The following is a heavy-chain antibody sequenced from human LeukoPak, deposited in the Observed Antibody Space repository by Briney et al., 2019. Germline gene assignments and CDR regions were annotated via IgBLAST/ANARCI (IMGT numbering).Heavy chain of an antibody. CDR1: GGSISSYY. V-gene: IGHV4-59*01. CDR2: IYYSGST. D-gene: IGHD3-22*01. J-gene: IGHJ4*02. CDR3: ARGRYYDSSGPFDY. Sequence: SETLSLTCTVSGGSISSYYWSWIRQPPGKGLEGIGYIYYSGSTNYNPSLKSRVTISVDTSKNQFSLKLSSVTAADTAVYYCARGRYYDSSGPFDYWGQGTLVTVSS.